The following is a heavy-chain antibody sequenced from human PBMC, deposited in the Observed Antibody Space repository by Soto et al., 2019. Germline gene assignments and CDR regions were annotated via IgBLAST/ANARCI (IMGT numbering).Heavy chain of an antibody. D-gene: IGHD6-13*01. V-gene: IGHV3-30*18. J-gene: IGHJ6*02. Sequence: GGSLRLSCAASGFTFSSYGMHWVRQAPGKGLEWVAVISYDGSNKYYADSVKGRFTISRDNSKNTLYLQMNSLRAEDTAVYYCAKEGYSSSWYLGYGMDVWGQGTTVTVSS. CDR2: ISYDGSNK. CDR1: GFTFSSYG. CDR3: AKEGYSSSWYLGYGMDV.